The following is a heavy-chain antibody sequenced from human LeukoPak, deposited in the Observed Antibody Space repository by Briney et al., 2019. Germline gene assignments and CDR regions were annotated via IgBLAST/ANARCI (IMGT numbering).Heavy chain of an antibody. CDR3: ARDEGRGMDV. CDR2: IYSGGST. Sequence: PGGSLRLSCAASGFTFSSYSMSWVRQAPGKGLEWVSVIYSGGSTYYADSVKGRFTISRDNSKNTLYLQMNSLRAEDTAVYYCARDEGRGMDVWGQGTTVTVSS. CDR1: GFTFSSYS. V-gene: IGHV3-53*01. J-gene: IGHJ6*02.